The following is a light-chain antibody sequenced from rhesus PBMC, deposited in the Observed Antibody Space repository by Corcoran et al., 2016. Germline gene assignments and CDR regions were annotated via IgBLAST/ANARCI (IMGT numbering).Light chain of an antibody. CDR1: SSDIGRYNY. V-gene: IGLV2-11*01. J-gene: IGLJ6*01. Sequence: QSAPIQSPSVSGSLGQSVTISCTGTSSDIGRYNYVSWYRQQPGTTTKLMIYKVNMRPSGVSDRFSGSKSGNTASLTISGLQAEDEADYYCNSYAGNNNFVFGSGTELTVL. CDR2: KVN. CDR3: NSYAGNNNFV.